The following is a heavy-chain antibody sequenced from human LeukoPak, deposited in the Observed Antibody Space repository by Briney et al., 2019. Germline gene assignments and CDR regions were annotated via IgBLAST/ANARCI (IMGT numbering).Heavy chain of an antibody. J-gene: IGHJ5*02. V-gene: IGHV5-51*01. D-gene: IGHD6-19*01. CDR3: ARHPGAVAGHPLYNWFDP. CDR1: GYSFTNYW. CDR2: IYPRDSDT. Sequence: RGESLKISCKGSGYSFTNYWIGWVRQMPGKGLELMWIIYPRDSDTRYSPSFQGQVTTSADKSINTAYLQWSSLKASDTAMYYCARHPGAVAGHPLYNWFDPWGQGTLVTVSS.